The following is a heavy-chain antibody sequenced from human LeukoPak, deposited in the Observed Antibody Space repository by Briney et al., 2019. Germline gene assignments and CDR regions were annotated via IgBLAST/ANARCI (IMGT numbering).Heavy chain of an antibody. V-gene: IGHV3-23*01. Sequence: GGSLRLSCATSGFTFTNYGMAWVRQAPGKGLEWVSTIGGSGISTYYADSVKGRFTISRDNSKNTLHLQMNSLRAEDTAVYYCARGPSGYHNTGGQGTLVTVSS. CDR1: GFTFTNYG. D-gene: IGHD5-12*01. J-gene: IGHJ4*02. CDR2: IGGSGIST. CDR3: ARGPSGYHNT.